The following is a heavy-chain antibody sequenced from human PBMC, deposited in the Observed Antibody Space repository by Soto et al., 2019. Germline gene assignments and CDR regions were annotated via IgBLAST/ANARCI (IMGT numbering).Heavy chain of an antibody. CDR3: TRASFGVGMDL. CDR2: LGGAGAR. V-gene: IGHV3-13*01. J-gene: IGHJ6*02. Sequence: GGSLRLSCAAFGFTYRSYDMHWVRQVAGKGLEWVSSLGGAGAREYAESVKGRFVISRDNANSLYLQMDSLRAGDAAIYYCTRASFGVGMDLWGQGTPVTVSS. CDR1: GFTYRSYD. D-gene: IGHD3-10*01.